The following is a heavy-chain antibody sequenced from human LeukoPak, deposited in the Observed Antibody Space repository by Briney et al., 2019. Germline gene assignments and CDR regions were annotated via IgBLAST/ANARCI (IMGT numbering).Heavy chain of an antibody. V-gene: IGHV3-21*04. D-gene: IGHD3-3*01. Sequence: GGSLRLSCAASGFTFSSYSMNWVRQAPGKGLEWVSSISSSSYIYYADSVKGRFTISRHNSKNTLYLQMNSLRAEDTAVYYCARDPYFFYDFWSGYYSEWGQGTLVTVSS. CDR3: ARDPYFFYDFWSGYYSE. J-gene: IGHJ4*02. CDR2: ISSSSYI. CDR1: GFTFSSYS.